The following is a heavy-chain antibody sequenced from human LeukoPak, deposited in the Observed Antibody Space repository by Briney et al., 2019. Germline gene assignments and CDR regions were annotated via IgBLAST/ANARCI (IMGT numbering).Heavy chain of an antibody. CDR1: GFTVSNNY. CDR3: ARGRSGSYPLYYYYYYGMDV. D-gene: IGHD3-10*01. J-gene: IGHJ6*02. V-gene: IGHV3-53*01. CDR2: IYSGGST. Sequence: GGSLRLSCAASGFTVSNNYMSWVRQAPGKGLEWVSVIYSGGSTYYADSVKGRFTISRDNSKNTLYLQMNSLRAEDTAVYYCARGRSGSYPLYYYYYYGMDVWGQGTTVTVSS.